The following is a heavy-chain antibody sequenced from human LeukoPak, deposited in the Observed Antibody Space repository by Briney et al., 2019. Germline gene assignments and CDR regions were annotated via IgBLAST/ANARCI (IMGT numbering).Heavy chain of an antibody. D-gene: IGHD7-27*01. J-gene: IGHJ4*02. V-gene: IGHV3-21*01. CDR3: ASRPELGIEIY. CDR1: GFTFSSYS. CDR2: ISSSSSYI. Sequence: GGSLRLSCAASGFTFSSYSMNWVRQAPGKGLECVSSISSSSSYIYYADSVKGRLTISRDNAKNSLYLQMNSLRAEDTAVYYCASRPELGIEIYWGQRTLVTVSS.